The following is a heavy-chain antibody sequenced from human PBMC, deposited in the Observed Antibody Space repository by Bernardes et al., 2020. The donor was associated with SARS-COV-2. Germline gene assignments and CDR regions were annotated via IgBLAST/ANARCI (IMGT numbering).Heavy chain of an antibody. Sequence: GGSLRLSCAASGFTFSSYSMNWVRQAPGKGLEWVSSISSSSSYIYYADSVKGRFTISRDNAKNSLYLQMNSLRAEDTAVYYCARDTDSSGYYGEPGHYGMGVWNQGNTVTVSS. D-gene: IGHD3-22*01. J-gene: IGHJ6*02. CDR1: GFTFSSYS. CDR2: ISSSSSYI. V-gene: IGHV3-21*01. CDR3: ARDTDSSGYYGEPGHYGMGV.